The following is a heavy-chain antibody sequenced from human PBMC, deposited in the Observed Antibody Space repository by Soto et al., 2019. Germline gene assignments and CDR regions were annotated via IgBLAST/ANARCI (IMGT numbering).Heavy chain of an antibody. D-gene: IGHD2-2*01. Sequence: QVQLVQSGAEVKKPGSSVKVSCKASAGTFSSYAISWVRQAPGQGLEWMGGIIPISGTANYAQKFQGRVTITADESTSKAYMELSSLRSEDTAVYYCASSQGSSTSLEIYYYYYYGMDVWGQGTTVTVSS. CDR2: IIPISGTA. J-gene: IGHJ6*02. CDR3: ASSQGSSTSLEIYYYYYYGMDV. CDR1: AGTFSSYA. V-gene: IGHV1-69*01.